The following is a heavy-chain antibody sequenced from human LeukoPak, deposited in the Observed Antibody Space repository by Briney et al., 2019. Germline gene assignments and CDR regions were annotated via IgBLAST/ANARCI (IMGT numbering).Heavy chain of an antibody. V-gene: IGHV3-21*01. CDR3: ARGGRDYYDSSGYPYYFDY. D-gene: IGHD3-22*01. CDR2: SYI. Sequence: SYIYYADSVKGRFTISRDNAKNSLYLQMNSLRAEDTAVYYCARGGRDYYDSSGYPYYFDYWGQGTLVTVSS. J-gene: IGHJ4*02.